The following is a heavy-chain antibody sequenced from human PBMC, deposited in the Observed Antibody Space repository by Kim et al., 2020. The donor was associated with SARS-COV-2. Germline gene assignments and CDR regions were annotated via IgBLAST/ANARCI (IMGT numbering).Heavy chain of an antibody. CDR3: ARDWGGSGWYGIAH. V-gene: IGHV3-30-3*01. J-gene: IGHJ1*01. Sequence: GGSLRLSCAASGFTFGTYAMHWVRQAPGKGLEWVAVISYDGSNKYYADSVKGRFTISRDNSKNTLYLQMNSLRPEDTAVCYCARDWGGSGWYGIAHWGQG. D-gene: IGHD6-19*01. CDR1: GFTFGTYA. CDR2: ISYDGSNK.